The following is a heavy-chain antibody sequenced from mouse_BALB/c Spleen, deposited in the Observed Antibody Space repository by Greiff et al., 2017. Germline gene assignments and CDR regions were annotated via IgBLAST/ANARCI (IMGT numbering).Heavy chain of an antibody. CDR3: ARHGGLLYWYFDV. CDR1: GFAFSSYD. CDR2: ISSGGGST. J-gene: IGHJ1*01. Sequence: DVHLVESGGGLVKPGGSLKLSCAASGFAFSSYDMSWVRQTPEKRLEWVAYISSGGGSTYYPDTVKGRFTISRDNAKNTLYLQMSSLKSEDTAMYYCARHGGLLYWYFDVWGAGTTVTVSS. V-gene: IGHV5-12-1*01. D-gene: IGHD2-3*01.